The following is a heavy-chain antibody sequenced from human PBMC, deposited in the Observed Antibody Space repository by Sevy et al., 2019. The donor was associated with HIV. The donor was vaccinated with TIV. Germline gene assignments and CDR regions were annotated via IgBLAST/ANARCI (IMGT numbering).Heavy chain of an antibody. V-gene: IGHV3-66*03. Sequence: GALRLSCAASGFTVSSNYMSWVRQAPGKGLEWVSVIYSCGSTYYADSVKGRFTISRDNSKNSLYLQMNSLRDEDTAVYYCARAVAGFLYGMDVWGQGTTVTVSS. D-gene: IGHD6-19*01. CDR2: IYSCGST. CDR3: ARAVAGFLYGMDV. J-gene: IGHJ6*02. CDR1: GFTVSSNY.